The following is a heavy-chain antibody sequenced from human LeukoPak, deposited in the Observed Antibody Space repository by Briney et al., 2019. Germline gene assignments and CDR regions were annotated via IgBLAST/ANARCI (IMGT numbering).Heavy chain of an antibody. J-gene: IGHJ2*01. CDR2: VNTDGSST. CDR3: ARRGSYYYESSGYDAEYFDL. D-gene: IGHD3-22*01. V-gene: IGHV3-74*01. Sequence: GGSLRLSCAASGFTFSNYWMHWVRQAPGKGLVWVSRVNTDGSSTTYADSVKGRFTISRGKAKNTLYLQMNSLGAEDTAVYYCARRGSYYYESSGYDAEYFDLWGRGTLVTVSS. CDR1: GFTFSNYW.